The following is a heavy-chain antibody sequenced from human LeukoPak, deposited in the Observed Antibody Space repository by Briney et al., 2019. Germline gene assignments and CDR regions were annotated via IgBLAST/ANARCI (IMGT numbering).Heavy chain of an antibody. J-gene: IGHJ4*02. Sequence: GASVKVSCKASGGTFSSYAISWVRQAPGQGLEWMGGIIPIFGTANYAQKFQGRVTITTDESTSTAYMELSSLRSEDTAVYYCARGRGYNEPYYFDYWGQGTLVTVSS. V-gene: IGHV1-69*05. D-gene: IGHD5-24*01. CDR2: IIPIFGTA. CDR3: ARGRGYNEPYYFDY. CDR1: GGTFSSYA.